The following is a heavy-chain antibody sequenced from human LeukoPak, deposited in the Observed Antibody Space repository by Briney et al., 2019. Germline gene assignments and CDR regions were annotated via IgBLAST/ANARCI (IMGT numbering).Heavy chain of an antibody. CDR2: IYSDGDT. Sequence: PGGSLRLSCAASGFTFSSYAMSWVRQAPGKGLEWVSIIYSDGDTYYSDSVKGRFTISRDNSKNTLYLQMNSLRAEDTAVYYCARGALWFGELRGVPFDPWGQGTLVTVSS. CDR3: ARGALWFGELRGVPFDP. J-gene: IGHJ5*02. V-gene: IGHV3-53*01. CDR1: GFTFSSYA. D-gene: IGHD3-10*01.